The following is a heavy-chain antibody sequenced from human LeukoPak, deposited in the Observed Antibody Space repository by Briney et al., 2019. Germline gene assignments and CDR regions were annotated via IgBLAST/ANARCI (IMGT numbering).Heavy chain of an antibody. CDR1: GGSISNYY. CDR2: ICSSGST. V-gene: IGHV4-59*01. J-gene: IGHJ4*02. D-gene: IGHD6-19*01. Sequence: SETLSLTCTVSGGSISNYYWSWIRQPPGKGLEWIRYICSSGSTNYNPSLKSRVTIPVDTSKNQFSLRLSSVTAADTAVYFCARDGYSSGWPTNWGQGALVAVSS. CDR3: ARDGYSSGWPTN.